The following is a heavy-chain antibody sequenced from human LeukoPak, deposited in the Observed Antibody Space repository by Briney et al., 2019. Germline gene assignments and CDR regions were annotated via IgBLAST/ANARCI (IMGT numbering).Heavy chain of an antibody. D-gene: IGHD3-22*01. Sequence: ASVKVSCKTSGYTFTSHGISWVRQAPEQGLEYMGWISGYNDDTNYAQRFQGRLTMTKDTSTSTAYMELRSLTSDDTAVYYCAKDSFTTIVVVTNDAFDFWGQGTMVTLSS. CDR2: ISGYNDDT. V-gene: IGHV1-18*01. CDR3: AKDSFTTIVVVTNDAFDF. J-gene: IGHJ3*01. CDR1: GYTFTSHG.